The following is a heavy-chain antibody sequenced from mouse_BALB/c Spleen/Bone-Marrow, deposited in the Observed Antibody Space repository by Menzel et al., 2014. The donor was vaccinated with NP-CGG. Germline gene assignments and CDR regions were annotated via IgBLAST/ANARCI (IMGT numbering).Heavy chain of an antibody. D-gene: IGHD2-1*01. CDR1: GISITTGNYR. CDR2: IYYSGTI. Sequence: VQLQQSGPGLVKPSQTVSLTCTVTGISITTGNYRWSWIRQFPGTKLEWIGYIYYSGTITYNPSLTSRTTITRDTSKNQFFLEMNSLTAEDTATYYCARYYGNYFDYWGQGTTLTVSS. J-gene: IGHJ2*01. CDR3: ARYYGNYFDY. V-gene: IGHV3-5*02.